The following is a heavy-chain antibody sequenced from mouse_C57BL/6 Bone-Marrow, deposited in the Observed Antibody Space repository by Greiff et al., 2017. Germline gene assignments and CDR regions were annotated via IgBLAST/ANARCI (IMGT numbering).Heavy chain of an antibody. CDR1: GYTFTSYW. D-gene: IGHD1-1*01. Sequence: VQLQQPGAELVMPGASVKLSCKASGYTFTSYWMHWVKQRPGQGLEWIGEIDPSDSYTNYNQKFKGKSTLTVDKSSSTAYMQLSSLTSEDSAVYYCARYGIYYYGSSQSFYAMDYWGQGTSVTVSS. CDR2: IDPSDSYT. J-gene: IGHJ4*01. V-gene: IGHV1-69*01. CDR3: ARYGIYYYGSSQSFYAMDY.